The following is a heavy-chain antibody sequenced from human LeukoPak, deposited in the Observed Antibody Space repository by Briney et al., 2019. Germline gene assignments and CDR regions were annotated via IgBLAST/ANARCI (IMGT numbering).Heavy chain of an antibody. CDR2: IYHSGTT. CDR1: CYSISSGYY. D-gene: IGHD3-22*01. J-gene: IGHJ4*02. V-gene: IGHV4-38-2*01. Sequence: SENPFLTRGVSCYSISSGYYWGWIRQPPGKGVEGVGSIYHSGTTYYNPSLKSRVTISVDTSKNQFSLKLSSVTAADTAVYYCARQGVYFYDSSGYYWGQGTLVTVSS. CDR3: ARQGVYFYDSSGYY.